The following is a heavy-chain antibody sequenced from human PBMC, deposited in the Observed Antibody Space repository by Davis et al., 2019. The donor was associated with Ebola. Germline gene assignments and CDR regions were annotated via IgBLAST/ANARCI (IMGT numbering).Heavy chain of an antibody. V-gene: IGHV3-21*01. CDR2: ISSSCSYI. Sequence: PGGSLRLSCAASGFTFSSNSMNWVRQAPGKGLEWVSSISSSCSYIYYADSVKGRFTISRDNSKNTLYLQMNSLRAEDTAVYYCARPSWGPYYYYGMDVWGKGTTVTVSS. CDR1: GFTFSSNS. D-gene: IGHD7-27*01. CDR3: ARPSWGPYYYYGMDV. J-gene: IGHJ6*04.